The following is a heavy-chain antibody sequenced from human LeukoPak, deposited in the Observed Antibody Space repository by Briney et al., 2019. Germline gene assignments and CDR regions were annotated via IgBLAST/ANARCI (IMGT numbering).Heavy chain of an antibody. Sequence: PSETLSLTCAVYGGSFSGYYWTWIRQPPGKGLEWIGEIHHSGSTKYNPSLKSRVTISVDTSKNQFSLKLSSVTAADTAVYYCARLRGHGWFDPWGQGTLVTVSS. J-gene: IGHJ5*02. CDR2: IHHSGST. CDR3: ARLRGHGWFDP. V-gene: IGHV4-34*01. CDR1: GGSFSGYY.